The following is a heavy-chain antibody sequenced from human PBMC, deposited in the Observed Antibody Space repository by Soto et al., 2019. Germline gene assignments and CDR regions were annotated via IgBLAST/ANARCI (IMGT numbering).Heavy chain of an antibody. J-gene: IGHJ4*02. V-gene: IGHV3-9*01. CDR1: GFTFDDYA. CDR3: VKDRTPHIVIIPVAEGYYFDY. CDR2: INWNSASV. Sequence: GGSLRLSCAASGFTFDDYAMHWVRQAPGKGLEWVSGINWNSASVGYADSVKGRFTISRDNARNSLFLQMNSLRPEDTALYYCVKDRTPHIVIIPVAEGYYFDYWGQGTLVTVSS. D-gene: IGHD2-2*01.